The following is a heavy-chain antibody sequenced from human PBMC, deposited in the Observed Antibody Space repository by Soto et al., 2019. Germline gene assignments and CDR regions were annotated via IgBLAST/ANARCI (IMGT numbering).Heavy chain of an antibody. J-gene: IGHJ5*02. Sequence: SETLSLTCAVYGGSFSGYYWSWIRQPPGKGLEWIGEINHSGSTNYNPSLKSRVTISVDTSKNQFSLKLSSVTAADTAVYYCARKVDSQIIGWFDPWGQGTLVTVSS. CDR2: INHSGST. D-gene: IGHD3-10*01. CDR1: GGSFSGYY. CDR3: ARKVDSQIIGWFDP. V-gene: IGHV4-34*01.